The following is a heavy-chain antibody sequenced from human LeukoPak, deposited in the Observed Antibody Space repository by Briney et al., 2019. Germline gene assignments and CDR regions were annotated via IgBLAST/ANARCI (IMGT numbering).Heavy chain of an antibody. J-gene: IGHJ5*02. D-gene: IGHD3-10*01. V-gene: IGHV4-39*01. CDR1: GGSISSSSYY. Sequence: TSETLSLTCTVSGGSISSSSYYWGWIRQPPGKGLERIGSIYYSGSTYYNPSLKSRVTISVDTSKNQFSLKLSSVTAADTAVYYCARPHYYGSGSHIPLNWFDPWGQGTLVTVSS. CDR3: ARPHYYGSGSHIPLNWFDP. CDR2: IYYSGST.